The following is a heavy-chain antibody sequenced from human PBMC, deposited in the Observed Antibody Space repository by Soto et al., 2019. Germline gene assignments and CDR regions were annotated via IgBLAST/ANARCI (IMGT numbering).Heavy chain of an antibody. CDR1: GFTFSNYA. J-gene: IGHJ5*02. D-gene: IGHD6-19*01. CDR3: TKNALQGAVAGPNWFDP. V-gene: IGHV3-23*01. CDR2: ISGSGGST. Sequence: VQLLESGGGLVEPGGSLRLSCAASGFTFSNYAMNWVRQAPGKGLEWVSAISGSGGSTYYVDSVKGRFTISRDNSKNTVYVQMNSLRAEDTAVYYCTKNALQGAVAGPNWFDPWGQGTLVTVSS.